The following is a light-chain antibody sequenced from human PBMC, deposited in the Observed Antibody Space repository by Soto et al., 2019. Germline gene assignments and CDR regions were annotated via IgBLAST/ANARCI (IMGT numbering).Light chain of an antibody. CDR2: WAS. J-gene: IGKJ1*01. V-gene: IGKV4-1*01. CDR1: QTVLDSSNNRDY. Sequence: DIVLTPSRDSLAVPMGESSTIKCKSSQTVLDSSNNRDYLTWYQQKPGQPPKLLIYWASTREFGVPDRFSGSGSGTDFTLTISSLQAGDVGVYYCQHDSIRPRTFGHGTKV. CDR3: QHDSIRPRT.